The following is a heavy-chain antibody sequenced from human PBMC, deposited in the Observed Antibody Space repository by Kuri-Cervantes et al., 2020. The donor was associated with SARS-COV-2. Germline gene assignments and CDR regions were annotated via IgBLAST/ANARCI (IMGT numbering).Heavy chain of an antibody. CDR3: ATWELLGGY. Sequence: GSLRLSCAVYGGSFSGYYWSWIRQPPGKGLEWIGEINHSGSTNYNPSLKSRVTISVDTSKNQFSLKLSSVTAADTAGYYCATWELLGGYWGQGTLVTVSS. CDR1: GGSFSGYY. D-gene: IGHD1-26*01. CDR2: INHSGST. J-gene: IGHJ4*02. V-gene: IGHV4-34*01.